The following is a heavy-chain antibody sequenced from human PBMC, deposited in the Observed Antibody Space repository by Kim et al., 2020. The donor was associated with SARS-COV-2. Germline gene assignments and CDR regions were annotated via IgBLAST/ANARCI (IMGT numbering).Heavy chain of an antibody. V-gene: IGHV3-48*04. Sequence: GGSLRLSCAASGFTFSSYSMNWVRQAPGKGLEWVSYISSSSSTIYYADSVKGRFTISRDNAKNSLYLQMNSLRAEDTAVYYCARDVAVAGYYYGMDVWGQGTTVTVSS. D-gene: IGHD6-19*01. J-gene: IGHJ6*02. CDR1: GFTFSSYS. CDR2: ISSSSSTI. CDR3: ARDVAVAGYYYGMDV.